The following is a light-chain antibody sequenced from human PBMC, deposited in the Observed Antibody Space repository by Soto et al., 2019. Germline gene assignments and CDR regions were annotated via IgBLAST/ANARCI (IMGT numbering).Light chain of an antibody. CDR3: QQRSNWPIT. V-gene: IGKV3D-20*02. Sequence: EVVFTQAAVTLSLSPVERATLSCGTSQSVSSSYLAWYQQKPGQAPRLLIYGASSRATGIPDRFSGSGSGTDFTLTISSLEPEDFAVYYCQQRSNWPITSGQGTRLENK. CDR2: GAS. J-gene: IGKJ5*01. CDR1: QSVSSSY.